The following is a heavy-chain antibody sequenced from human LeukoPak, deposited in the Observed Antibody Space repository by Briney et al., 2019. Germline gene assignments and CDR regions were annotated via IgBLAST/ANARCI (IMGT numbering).Heavy chain of an antibody. Sequence: ASVKVSCKASGYRFTAYYIHWVRQARGQGLEYMGWINPYGGGTNYARKFQGRVTMTRDASITTTYMELSRLRSDDSDIYYCARESSWGGGSSDYWGQGTLLTVSS. V-gene: IGHV1-2*02. CDR3: ARESSWGGGSSDY. J-gene: IGHJ4*02. D-gene: IGHD3-16*01. CDR1: GYRFTAYY. CDR2: INPYGGGT.